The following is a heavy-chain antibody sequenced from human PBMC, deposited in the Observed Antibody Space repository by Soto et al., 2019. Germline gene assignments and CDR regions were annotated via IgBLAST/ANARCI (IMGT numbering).Heavy chain of an antibody. Sequence: SGPTLVNPTQTLTLACTFSGFSLSTSGMCVTWIRQPPGKALEWLGRIDWDDAKFYSTSLKTRLSISKDTSKNQVVLTMTNIDPVDTATYYCARFTVSHTAYGMDVWGQGTTVNVSS. CDR1: GFSLSTSGMC. D-gene: IGHD5-18*01. V-gene: IGHV2-70*17. CDR3: ARFTVSHTAYGMDV. J-gene: IGHJ6*02. CDR2: IDWDDAK.